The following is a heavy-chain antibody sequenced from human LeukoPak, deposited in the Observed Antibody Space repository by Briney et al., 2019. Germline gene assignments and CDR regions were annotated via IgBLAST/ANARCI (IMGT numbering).Heavy chain of an antibody. CDR2: MYLSGTT. CDR3: AGLVGRYSSGLYYYYFDY. J-gene: IGHJ4*02. D-gene: IGHD3-22*01. Sequence: TSETLSLTCTVSGGSISSGDYYWSWVRQPPGKGLEWIGEMYLSGTTHSNPSVKSRVTISIDKSKNQFFLNLSSVTAADTAVYYSAGLVGRYSSGLYYYYFDYWGQGTLVTVSS. CDR1: GGSISSGDYY. V-gene: IGHV4-39*07.